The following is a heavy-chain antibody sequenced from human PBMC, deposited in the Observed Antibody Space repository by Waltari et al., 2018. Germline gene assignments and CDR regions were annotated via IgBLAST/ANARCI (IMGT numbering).Heavy chain of an antibody. CDR2: INHSGST. CDR3: AREVPGYYYYYMDV. D-gene: IGHD2-2*01. V-gene: IGHV4-34*01. CDR1: GGSFSGYY. Sequence: QVQLQQWGAGLLKPSETLSLTCAVYGGSFSGYYWSWIRQPPGKGLEWIGEINHSGSTNYNPSLKNRVTISVDTSKNQFSLKLSSVTAADTAVYYCAREVPGYYYYYMDVWGKGTTVTISS. J-gene: IGHJ6*03.